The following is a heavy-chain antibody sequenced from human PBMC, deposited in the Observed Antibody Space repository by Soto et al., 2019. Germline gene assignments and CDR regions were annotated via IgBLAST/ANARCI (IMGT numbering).Heavy chain of an antibody. D-gene: IGHD2-15*01. CDR1: GFTFSSYG. Sequence: QVQLVESGGGVVQPGRSLRLSCAASGFTFSSYGMHWVRQAPGKGLEWVAVISYDGSNKYYADSVKGRFTISRDNSKNTLYLQLNSLRAEDTAVYYCAKDGASGDCSGGSCDPSHYWGQGTLVTVSS. CDR3: AKDGASGDCSGGSCDPSHY. J-gene: IGHJ4*02. CDR2: ISYDGSNK. V-gene: IGHV3-30*18.